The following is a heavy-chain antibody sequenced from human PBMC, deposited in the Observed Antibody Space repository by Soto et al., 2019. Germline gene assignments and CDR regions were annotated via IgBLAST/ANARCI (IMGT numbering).Heavy chain of an antibody. CDR3: ARDIPNPDNIVLMVYGSRYYYYGMDV. Sequence: GGSLRLSCAASGFTFSSYAMHWVRQAPGKGLEWVAVISYDGSNKYYADSVKGRFTISRDNSKNTLYLQMNSLRAEDTAVYYCARDIPNPDNIVLMVYGSRYYYYGMDVWGQGTTVTVSS. V-gene: IGHV3-30-3*01. CDR1: GFTFSSYA. D-gene: IGHD2-8*01. CDR2: ISYDGSNK. J-gene: IGHJ6*02.